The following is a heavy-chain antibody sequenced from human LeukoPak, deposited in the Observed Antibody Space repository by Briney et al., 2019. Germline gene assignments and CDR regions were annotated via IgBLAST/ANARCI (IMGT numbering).Heavy chain of an antibody. J-gene: IGHJ5*02. CDR2: ISYDGSNK. V-gene: IGHV3-30-3*01. Sequence: GGSLRLSCAASGFTFSSYAMHWVRQAPGKGLEWVAVISYDGSNKYYADSVKGRFTISRDNSMNTLYLQMNSLRAEDTAVYYCARASGRYWSYMTTDFDPWGQGTLVTVSS. CDR1: GFTFSSYA. D-gene: IGHD4-17*01. CDR3: ARASGRYWSYMTTDFDP.